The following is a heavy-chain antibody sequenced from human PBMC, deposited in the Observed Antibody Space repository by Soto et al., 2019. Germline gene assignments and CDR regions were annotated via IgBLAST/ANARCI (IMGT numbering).Heavy chain of an antibody. CDR1: GFTFSNAW. V-gene: IGHV3-15*01. CDR2: IKTKSDGATT. Sequence: PGGSLRLSCAASGFTFSNAWMNWVRQAPGKGLEWVGRIKTKSDGATTDYAAPVKGRFTISRDDSRNTLYLQMNSLKAEDTAVYYCTALTGTTMALDYWGQGTLVTAPQ. J-gene: IGHJ4*02. CDR3: TALTGTTMALDY. D-gene: IGHD1-7*01.